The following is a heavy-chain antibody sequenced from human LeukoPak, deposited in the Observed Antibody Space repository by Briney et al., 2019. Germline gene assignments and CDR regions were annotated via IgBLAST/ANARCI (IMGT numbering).Heavy chain of an antibody. Sequence: GGSLRLSCAASGFTFSSYSMNWVCQAPGKGLEWVSSISSSSSYIYYADSVKGRFTISRDNAKNSLYLQMNSLRAEDTAVYYCASSEEGYSYGSNWFDPWGQGTLVTVSS. CDR2: ISSSSSYI. J-gene: IGHJ5*02. D-gene: IGHD5-18*01. V-gene: IGHV3-21*01. CDR1: GFTFSSYS. CDR3: ASSEEGYSYGSNWFDP.